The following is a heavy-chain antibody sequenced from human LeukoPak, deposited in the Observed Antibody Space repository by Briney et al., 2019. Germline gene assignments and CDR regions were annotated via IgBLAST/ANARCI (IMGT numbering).Heavy chain of an antibody. CDR1: GFTFSSYE. Sequence: GGSLRLSCAASGFTFSSYEMNWVRQAPGKGLEWVSYISSSGSTIYYADSVKGRFTISRDNAKNSLYLQMNSLRAEDTALYYCARADEDGYEFDYWGQGTLVTVSS. J-gene: IGHJ4*02. CDR2: ISSSGSTI. D-gene: IGHD5-24*01. V-gene: IGHV3-48*03. CDR3: ARADEDGYEFDY.